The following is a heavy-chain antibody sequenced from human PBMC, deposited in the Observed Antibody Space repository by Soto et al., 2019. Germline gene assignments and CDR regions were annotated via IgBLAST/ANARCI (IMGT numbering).Heavy chain of an antibody. J-gene: IGHJ6*02. Sequence: SETLSLTCAVSGGSISSGGYSWSWIRQPPGKGLEWIGYMYHSGSTYYNPSLKSRVTISIDRSKNQLSLNLTSVTAADTAVYYCTRDVGDGYDYFYGMDVWGPGTTVTVSS. CDR3: TRDVGDGYDYFYGMDV. CDR1: GGSISSGGYS. D-gene: IGHD3-3*01. V-gene: IGHV4-30-2*01. CDR2: MYHSGST.